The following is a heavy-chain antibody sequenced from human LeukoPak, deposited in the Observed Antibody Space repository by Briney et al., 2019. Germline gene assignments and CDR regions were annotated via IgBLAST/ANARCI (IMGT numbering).Heavy chain of an antibody. J-gene: IGHJ4*02. CDR2: INPSGGGT. D-gene: IGHD2-15*01. Sequence: ASVKVSCKASAYTFTNYYMHWVRQAPGQGLEWMGIINPSGGGTSYAEKFQGRVTMTRDMATNTLYMELTSLRSEDTAVYYCVRGYSGRGLDYWGQGTLVTVSS. CDR3: VRGYSGRGLDY. V-gene: IGHV1-46*01. CDR1: AYTFTNYY.